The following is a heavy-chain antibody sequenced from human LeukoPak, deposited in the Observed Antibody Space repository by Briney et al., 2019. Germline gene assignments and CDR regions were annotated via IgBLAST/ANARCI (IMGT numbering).Heavy chain of an antibody. Sequence: GSLRLSCAASGFIFNTYVMHWVRQAPGKGLEWVAFIRYDGSNKYYADSVKGRFTISRDNSKNTLYLQMNSLRAEDTAVYYCAKPHFDDWGQGTLVTVSS. J-gene: IGHJ4*02. CDR3: AKPHFDD. CDR2: IRYDGSNK. V-gene: IGHV3-30*02. CDR1: GFIFNTYV.